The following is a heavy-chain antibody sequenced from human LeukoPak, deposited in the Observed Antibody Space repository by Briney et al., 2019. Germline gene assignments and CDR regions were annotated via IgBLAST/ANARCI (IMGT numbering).Heavy chain of an antibody. D-gene: IGHD1-26*01. Sequence: PGGSLRLSCAATGFTFDDYAIHWVRQAPGKGLEWVSLISGDGGSTYYADSVKGRFTISRDNSKNSLYLQMNSLRTEDTALYYCAKENWELGAFDIWGQGTMVTVSS. J-gene: IGHJ3*02. V-gene: IGHV3-43*02. CDR2: ISGDGGST. CDR3: AKENWELGAFDI. CDR1: GFTFDDYA.